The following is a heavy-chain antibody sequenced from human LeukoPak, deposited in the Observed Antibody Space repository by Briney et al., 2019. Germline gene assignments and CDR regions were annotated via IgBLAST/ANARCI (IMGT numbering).Heavy chain of an antibody. V-gene: IGHV3-7*01. CDR3: AKDSGVRGDYPIDY. CDR1: AFTFSTYW. Sequence: PGGSLRLSCAASAFTFSTYWMSWVRQAPGKGLEWVANIKEDGSEINYVDSVKGRFTISRDNSKNTLYLQMNSLRAEDTAVYYCAKDSGVRGDYPIDYWGQGTLVTVSS. J-gene: IGHJ4*02. CDR2: IKEDGSEI. D-gene: IGHD4-17*01.